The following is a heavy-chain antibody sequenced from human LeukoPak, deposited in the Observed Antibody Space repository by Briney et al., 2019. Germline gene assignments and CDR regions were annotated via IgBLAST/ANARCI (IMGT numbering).Heavy chain of an antibody. CDR1: GGSISSYY. Sequence: TSETLSLTCTVSGGSISSYYWSWIRQPPGKGLEWIGYIYYSGSTNYNPSLKSRVTISVDTSKNQFSLKLSSVTAADTAVYYCASLSLWFGENWFDPWGQGTLVTVSS. J-gene: IGHJ5*02. CDR2: IYYSGST. CDR3: ASLSLWFGENWFDP. D-gene: IGHD3-10*01. V-gene: IGHV4-59*01.